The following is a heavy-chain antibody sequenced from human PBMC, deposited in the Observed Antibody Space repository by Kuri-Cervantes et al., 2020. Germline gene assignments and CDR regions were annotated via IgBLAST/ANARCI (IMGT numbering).Heavy chain of an antibody. CDR3: AKSLITMIVVA. J-gene: IGHJ5*02. V-gene: IGHV3-48*01. CDR1: GFTFSSYS. CDR2: ISSSSSTI. D-gene: IGHD3-22*01. Sequence: GGSLRLSCAASGFTFSSYSMNWVRQAPGKGLEWVSYISSSSSTIYYADSVKGRFTISRDNAKNSLYLQMNSLRAEDTAVYYCAKSLITMIVVAWGQGTLVTVSS.